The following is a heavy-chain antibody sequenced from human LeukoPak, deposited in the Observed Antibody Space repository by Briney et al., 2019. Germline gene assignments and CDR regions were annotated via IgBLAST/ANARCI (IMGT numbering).Heavy chain of an antibody. J-gene: IGHJ4*02. D-gene: IGHD3-3*01. CDR2: INPSGGST. CDR3: ASQSGVTIFGVVIPGPPDY. Sequence: ASVKVSCKASGYTFTGYYMHWVRQAPGQGLEWMGIINPSGGSTSYAQKFQGRVTMTGDTSTSTVYMELSSLRSEDTAVYYCASQSGVTIFGVVIPGPPDYWGQGNLVTVSS. V-gene: IGHV1-46*01. CDR1: GYTFTGYY.